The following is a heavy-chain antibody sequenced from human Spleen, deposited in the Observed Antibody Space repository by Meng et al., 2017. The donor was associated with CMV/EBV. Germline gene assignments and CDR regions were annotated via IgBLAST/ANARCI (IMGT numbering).Heavy chain of an antibody. CDR2: MSGGGTVT. V-gene: IGHV3-23*01. D-gene: IGHD6-19*01. J-gene: IGHJ4*02. CDR3: AKEWLGDYYFDS. Sequence: CAASGFPFTSYTMVWVRQAPGKGLEWVSDMSGGGTVTSYAYSVKGRFTISRDKSKNTLYLQMNSLRADDTAVYYCAKEWLGDYYFDSWGQGTLVTVSS. CDR1: GFPFTSYT.